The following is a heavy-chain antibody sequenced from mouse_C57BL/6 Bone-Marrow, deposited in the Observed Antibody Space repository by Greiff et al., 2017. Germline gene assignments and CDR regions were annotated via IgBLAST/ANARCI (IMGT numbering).Heavy chain of an antibody. J-gene: IGHJ1*03. CDR3: ARVGTVVAHWYFDV. CDR2: INYDGSST. Sequence: EVKLVESEGGLVQPGSSMKLSCTASGFTFSDYYMAWVRQVPEKGLEWVANINYDGSSTYYLDSLKSRFIISRDNAKNMLYLQMSSLKSEDTATYYCARVGTVVAHWYFDVWGTGTTVTVSS. CDR1: GFTFSDYY. V-gene: IGHV5-16*01. D-gene: IGHD1-1*01.